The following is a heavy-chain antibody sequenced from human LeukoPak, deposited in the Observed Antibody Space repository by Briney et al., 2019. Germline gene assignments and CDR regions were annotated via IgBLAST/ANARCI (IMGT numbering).Heavy chain of an antibody. V-gene: IGHV5-10-1*01. CDR2: IDPSDSYI. J-gene: IGHJ4*02. Sequence: GESLKISCKGSGYSLTSYWITWVRQMPGKGLEWMGRIDPSDSYINYSPSFQGHVTISADKSITTAYLQWSGLKASDTAMYYCARQSGGSRILDLGYWGQGTLVTVSS. CDR3: ARQSGGSRILDLGY. CDR1: GYSLTSYW. D-gene: IGHD2-15*01.